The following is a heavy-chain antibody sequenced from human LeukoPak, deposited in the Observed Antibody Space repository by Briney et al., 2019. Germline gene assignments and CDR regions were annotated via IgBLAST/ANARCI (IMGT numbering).Heavy chain of an antibody. J-gene: IGHJ4*02. CDR1: GFNFKIYA. D-gene: IGHD3-16*01. Sequence: GGSLRLSCAASGFNFKIYAMSWVRQAPGKGLEWASTIGGSDGSTFYADSVKGRFTISRDNSKNTVYLQLNSLRVEDTAVYYCAKDSHIWVPLMLYYFDYWGQGMLVTVSS. V-gene: IGHV3-23*01. CDR3: AKDSHIWVPLMLYYFDY. CDR2: IGGSDGST.